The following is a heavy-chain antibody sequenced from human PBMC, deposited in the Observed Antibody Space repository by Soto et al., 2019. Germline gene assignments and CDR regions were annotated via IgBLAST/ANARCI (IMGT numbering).Heavy chain of an antibody. J-gene: IGHJ4*02. CDR2: IYYSGNT. CDR1: GGSISSGAYF. V-gene: IGHV4-31*03. Sequence: QVQLQESGPGLVKPSQTLSLTCTVSGGSISSGAYFWSWIRQHPGKGLEWIGYIYYSGNTFYNPSLKTRVSISVDTSKNQFSLKLSSVTAADTAVYYCARGAVGATIYFDYWGQGTLVTVSS. D-gene: IGHD1-26*01. CDR3: ARGAVGATIYFDY.